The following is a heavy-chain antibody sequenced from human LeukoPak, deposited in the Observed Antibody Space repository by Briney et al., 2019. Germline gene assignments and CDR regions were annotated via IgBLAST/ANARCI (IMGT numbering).Heavy chain of an antibody. J-gene: IGHJ4*02. V-gene: IGHV3-53*01. CDR1: GFTVSNTY. Sequence: RGSLRLSCAASGFTVSNTYMTWVRQAPGKGLEWVSVIHSGGNAYYADSLKGRFTISRDNSKNTLYLQMNSLRAEDTAVYYCARVPAGFHYDSSGTWGQGTLVTVSS. D-gene: IGHD3-22*01. CDR2: IHSGGNA. CDR3: ARVPAGFHYDSSGT.